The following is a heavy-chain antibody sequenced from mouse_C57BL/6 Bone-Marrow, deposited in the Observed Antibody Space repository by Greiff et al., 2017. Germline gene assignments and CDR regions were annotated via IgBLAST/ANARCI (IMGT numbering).Heavy chain of an antibody. Sequence: VQLQQSGAELARPGASVKLSCKASGYTFTSYGISWVKQRTGQGLEWIGEIYPRSGNTYYNEKFKGKATLTADKSSSTAYMELRGLTSEDSAVYFCARRGTTVVASTAAWYFDVWGTGTTVTVSS. CDR2: IYPRSGNT. J-gene: IGHJ1*03. V-gene: IGHV1-81*01. CDR1: GYTFTSYG. D-gene: IGHD1-1*01. CDR3: ARRGTTVVASTAAWYFDV.